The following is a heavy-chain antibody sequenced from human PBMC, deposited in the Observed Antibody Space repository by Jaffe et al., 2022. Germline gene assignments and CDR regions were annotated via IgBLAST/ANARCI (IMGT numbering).Heavy chain of an antibody. Sequence: QVQLVQSGAEVKKPGASVKVSCKASGYTFTSYYMHWVRQAPGQGLEWMGIINPSGGSTSYAQKFQGRVTMTRDTSTSTVYMELSSLRSEDTAVYYCARRKGYYYDSSGYYYTDAFDIWGQGTMVTVSS. D-gene: IGHD3-22*01. CDR3: ARRKGYYYDSSGYYYTDAFDI. CDR1: GYTFTSYY. CDR2: INPSGGST. J-gene: IGHJ3*02. V-gene: IGHV1-46*01.